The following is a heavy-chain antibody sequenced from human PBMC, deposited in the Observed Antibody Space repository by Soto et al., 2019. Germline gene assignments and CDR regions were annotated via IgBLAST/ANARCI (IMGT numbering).Heavy chain of an antibody. J-gene: IGHJ4*02. Sequence: QAGGSLRLSCAASGFTFSSFAMGWVRQAPGKGLEWVSATSFDGGSTFYAVSVKGRFTLSRDNFRDTLYLQMSSLRAEDTAVYYCARIGASRNFDYWGQGTLVTVSS. V-gene: IGHV3-23*01. D-gene: IGHD1-26*01. CDR2: TSFDGGST. CDR1: GFTFSSFA. CDR3: ARIGASRNFDY.